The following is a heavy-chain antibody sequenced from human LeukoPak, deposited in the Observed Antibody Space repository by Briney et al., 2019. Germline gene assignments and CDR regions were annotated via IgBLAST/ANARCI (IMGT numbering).Heavy chain of an antibody. V-gene: IGHV4-59*01. D-gene: IGHD2-2*01. CDR2: VHYSGTT. CDR1: GGSITGYY. CDR3: ARDSSEYGSSWYFDL. J-gene: IGHJ2*01. Sequence: SETLSLTCTVSGGSITGYYWSWIRQTPGKGLEWIGYVHYSGTTSYDPSLKSRVTISADMSRNQFSLRLSSVTAADTAVYYCARDSSEYGSSWYFDLWGRGTLVTVSS.